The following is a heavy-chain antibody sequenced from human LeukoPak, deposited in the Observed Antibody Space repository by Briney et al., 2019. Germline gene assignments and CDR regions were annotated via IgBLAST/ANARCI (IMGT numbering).Heavy chain of an antibody. J-gene: IGHJ4*02. D-gene: IGHD3-10*01. CDR2: ISAYNGNT. CDR3: ARDRVYYGSGSYSSFDY. V-gene: IGHV1-18*04. Sequence: ASVKVSCKASGYTFTSYGISWVRQAPGQGLEWMGWISAYNGNTNYAQKLQGRVTMTTDTSTSTAYMELRSLRSDDTAAYYCARDRVYYGSGSYSSFDYWGQGTLVTVSS. CDR1: GYTFTSYG.